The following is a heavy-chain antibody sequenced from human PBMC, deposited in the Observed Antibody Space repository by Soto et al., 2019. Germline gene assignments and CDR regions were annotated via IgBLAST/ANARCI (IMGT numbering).Heavy chain of an antibody. CDR1: GFTFGDYA. CDR3: RPWAYAEENWFDP. J-gene: IGHJ5*02. D-gene: IGHD2-2*01. V-gene: IGHV3-49*04. Sequence: HPGGSLRLSCTASGFTFGDYAMSWVRQAPGKGLEWVGFIRSKAYGGTTEYAASVKGRFTISRDDSKSIAYLQMNSLKTEDTAVYYCRPWAYAEENWFDPWGQGTLVTVSS. CDR2: IRSKAYGGTT.